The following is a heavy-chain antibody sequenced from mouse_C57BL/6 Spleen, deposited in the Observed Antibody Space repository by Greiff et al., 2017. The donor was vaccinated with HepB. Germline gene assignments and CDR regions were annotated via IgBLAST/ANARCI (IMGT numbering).Heavy chain of an antibody. D-gene: IGHD1-3*01. Sequence: VQLQQSGPELVKPGASVKISCKASGYAFSSSWMNWVKQRPGRGLEWIGRIYPGDGDTNYNGKFKGKATLTADKSSSTSYMQLSSLTSEDSAVFYYARKGLSGAMDDWGQGTSVTVSS. CDR2: IYPGDGDT. CDR3: ARKGLSGAMDD. J-gene: IGHJ4*01. CDR1: GYAFSSSW. V-gene: IGHV1-82*01.